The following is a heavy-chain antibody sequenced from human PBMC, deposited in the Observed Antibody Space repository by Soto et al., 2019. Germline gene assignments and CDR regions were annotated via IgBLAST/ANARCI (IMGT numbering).Heavy chain of an antibody. Sequence: HPGGSLRLSCEASGFTFSNYDMHWVRQAPGKGLEWVAAIWYDGSKKYFADSVKGRFTISRDNSKNTVSLQMNSLRAEDSALYYCARDEDVASISFFDYWGHGALVTVSS. V-gene: IGHV3-33*01. D-gene: IGHD3-16*01. J-gene: IGHJ4*01. CDR1: GFTFSNYD. CDR3: ARDEDVASISFFDY. CDR2: IWYDGSKK.